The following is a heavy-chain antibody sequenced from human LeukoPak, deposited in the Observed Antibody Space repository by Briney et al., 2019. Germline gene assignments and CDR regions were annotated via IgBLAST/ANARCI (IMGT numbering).Heavy chain of an antibody. J-gene: IGHJ4*02. D-gene: IGHD3-3*01. CDR2: IRYDGSNK. CDR3: AKVRGNYDFWSGFDY. Sequence: GGSLRLSGTASGFTFSTYGMHWVRQAPGKGLKWVAFIRYDGSNKYYGDSVKGRFTISRDNSKNTLYLQMNSLRVEDTAGYYCAKVRGNYDFWSGFDYWGQGTLVTVSS. V-gene: IGHV3-30*02. CDR1: GFTFSTYG.